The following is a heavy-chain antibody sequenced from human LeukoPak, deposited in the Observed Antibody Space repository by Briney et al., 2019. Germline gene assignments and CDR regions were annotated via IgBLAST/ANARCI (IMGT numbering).Heavy chain of an antibody. Sequence: GASVKVSCKASGYTFTGYYMHWVRQAPGQGLEWMGWINPNSGGTNYAQKFPVWVTMTRATSISTAYMDLSRLRSDDTAVYYWARGRNYDILTGYFDPWGQGTLVTVSS. CDR1: GYTFTGYY. D-gene: IGHD3-9*01. V-gene: IGHV1-2*04. CDR2: INPNSGGT. CDR3: ARGRNYDILTGYFDP. J-gene: IGHJ5*02.